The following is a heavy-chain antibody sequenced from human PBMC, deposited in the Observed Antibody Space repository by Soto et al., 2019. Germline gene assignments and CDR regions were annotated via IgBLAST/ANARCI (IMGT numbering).Heavy chain of an antibody. J-gene: IGHJ6*02. D-gene: IGHD3-22*01. V-gene: IGHV3-21*01. CDR2: ISSSSSYI. CDR1: GFTFSSYS. Sequence: EVQLVESGGGLVKPGGSLRLSCAASGFTFSSYSMNWVRQAPGKGLEWVSSISSSSSYIYYADSVKGRFTISRDNAKNSLYLQINSLRAEDTAVYYCARVMDYYDHYYYYGMDVWGQGTTVTVSS. CDR3: ARVMDYYDHYYYYGMDV.